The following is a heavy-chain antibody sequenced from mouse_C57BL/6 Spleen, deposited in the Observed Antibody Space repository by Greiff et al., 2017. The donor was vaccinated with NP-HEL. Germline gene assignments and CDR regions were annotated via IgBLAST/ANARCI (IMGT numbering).Heavy chain of an antibody. Sequence: EVKVVESGGGLVQPGGSMKLSCVASGFTFSNYSMNWVRQSAEKGLEWVAQIRLKSDNYATHYAESVKGRFTISRYDSKSSVYLQMNNIRADDTGIYYYTSAYGSSPFYFDYWGQGTTLTGSS. CDR2: IRLKSDNYAT. CDR3: TSAYGSSPFYFDY. CDR1: GFTFSNYS. J-gene: IGHJ2*01. D-gene: IGHD1-1*01. V-gene: IGHV6-3*01.